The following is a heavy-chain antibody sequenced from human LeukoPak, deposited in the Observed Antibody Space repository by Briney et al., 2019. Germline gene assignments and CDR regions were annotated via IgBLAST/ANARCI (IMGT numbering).Heavy chain of an antibody. CDR3: AREDTHFDY. CDR2: IYYSGST. D-gene: IGHD5-18*01. CDR1: GGSISSSSYY. J-gene: IGHJ4*02. V-gene: IGHV4-39*07. Sequence: SETLSLTCTVSGGSISSSSYYWGWIRQPPGKGLEWIGSIYYSGSTYYNPSLKSRVTISVDTSKNQFSLKLSSVTAADTAVYYCAREDTHFDYWGQGTLVTVSS.